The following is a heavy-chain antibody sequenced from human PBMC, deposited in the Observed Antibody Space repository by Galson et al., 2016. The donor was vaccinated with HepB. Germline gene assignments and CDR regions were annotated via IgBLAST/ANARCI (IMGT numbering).Heavy chain of an antibody. CDR3: VRVRALISATTGPVYTWFDP. CDR2: IFSGGTT. V-gene: IGHV3-66*02. J-gene: IGHJ5*02. D-gene: IGHD1-26*01. Sequence: SLRLSCAASGFNVSDNYMTWVRQAPGKGLEWVSSIFSGGTTYYTDSVQARFTISRDDSKNTLYLHMNSLKVEDTSVFYCVRVRALISATTGPVYTWFDPWGQGTLVTVSS. CDR1: GFNVSDNY.